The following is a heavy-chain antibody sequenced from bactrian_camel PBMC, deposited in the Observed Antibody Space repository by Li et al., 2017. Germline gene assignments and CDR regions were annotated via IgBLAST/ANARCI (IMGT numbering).Heavy chain of an antibody. J-gene: IGHJ4*01. Sequence: QVQLVESGGGSVQAGGSLTLSCAVPRNTYTTMCIGWFRQAPGSQRETVATVDSNGVTKVAGSVKGRFTLSKDNAKNTLYLRMDNLKPEDTALYTCAAEDQAPWDMGWICNYNSWGQGTQVTVS. V-gene: IGHV3S53*01. CDR2: VDSNGVT. CDR1: RNTYTTMC. D-gene: IGHD3*01. CDR3: AAEDQAPWDMGWICNYNS.